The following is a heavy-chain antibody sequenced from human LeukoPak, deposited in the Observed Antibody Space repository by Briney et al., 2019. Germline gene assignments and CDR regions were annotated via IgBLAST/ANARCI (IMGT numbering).Heavy chain of an antibody. CDR1: GFTFSSYA. D-gene: IGHD3-16*02. J-gene: IGHJ4*02. CDR3: ARPGPTFGGVITYFDY. V-gene: IGHV3-20*04. Sequence: GGSLRLSCAASGFTFSSYAMHWVRQAPGKGLEWVSGIDWNGGRTGYADSVKGRVTISRDNAKNSLYLQMNSLRAEDTALYYCARPGPTFGGVITYFDYWGQGTLVTVSS. CDR2: IDWNGGRT.